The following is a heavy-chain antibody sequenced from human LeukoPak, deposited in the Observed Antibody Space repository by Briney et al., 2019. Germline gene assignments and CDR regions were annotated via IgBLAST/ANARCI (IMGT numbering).Heavy chain of an antibody. V-gene: IGHV4-30-4*08. Sequence: PSETLSLTCTVSGGSINSGAYYWTWIRQHPGKGLEWIGYIYYSGSTYYNPSLKSRVTISVDTSKNQFSLKLSSVTAADTAVYYCARGGTPKATTVGYYFDYWGQGTLVTVSS. CDR3: ARGGTPKATTVGYYFDY. D-gene: IGHD4-17*01. CDR1: GGSINSGAYY. J-gene: IGHJ4*02. CDR2: IYYSGST.